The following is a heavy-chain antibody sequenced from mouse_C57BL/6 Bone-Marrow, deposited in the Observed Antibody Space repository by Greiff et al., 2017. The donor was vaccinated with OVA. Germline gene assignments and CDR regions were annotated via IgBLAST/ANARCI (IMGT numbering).Heavy chain of an antibody. V-gene: IGHV1-69*01. J-gene: IGHJ2*01. CDR2: IDPSDSYT. CDR3: ARVSYYYDSHYFDD. Sequence: QVQLQQSGAELVMPGASVKLSCKASGSTFPSYWMHWVKQMPGQGLEWIGEIDPSDSYTNYYQKFKGTSTLPVDKSSSTAYMQLSSLTSEDSAVYYCARVSYYYDSHYFDDWGQGTTLTVSS. CDR1: GSTFPSYW. D-gene: IGHD1-1*01.